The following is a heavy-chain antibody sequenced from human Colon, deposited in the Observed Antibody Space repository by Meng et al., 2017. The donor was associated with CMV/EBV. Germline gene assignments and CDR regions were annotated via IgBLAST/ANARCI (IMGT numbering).Heavy chain of an antibody. CDR1: GYSISSGYY. Sequence: GSLRLSCTVSGYSISSGYYWGWIRQPPGKGLEWIGSIYHSGSTYYNPSLKGRVTISVDTSKNQFSLKLSSVTAADTAVYYCAKEGADNWFDPWGPGIQVTVSS. CDR3: AKEGADNWFDP. V-gene: IGHV4-38-2*02. CDR2: IYHSGST. J-gene: IGHJ5*02. D-gene: IGHD4/OR15-4a*01.